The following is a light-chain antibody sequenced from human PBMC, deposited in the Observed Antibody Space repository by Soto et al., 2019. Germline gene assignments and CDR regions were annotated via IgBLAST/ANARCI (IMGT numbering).Light chain of an antibody. V-gene: IGKV1-39*01. J-gene: IGKJ2*01. CDR2: AAS. CDR1: QNINGY. Sequence: DIQMTQSPSSLSASVGDRVTISCRASQNINGYLNWYQQTPGKAPKLLIYAASTLQSGVPSRFSGSGSGTHFSLTISSLQPEDSATYYCQQSHGSFRTFGQGIKLEIE. CDR3: QQSHGSFRT.